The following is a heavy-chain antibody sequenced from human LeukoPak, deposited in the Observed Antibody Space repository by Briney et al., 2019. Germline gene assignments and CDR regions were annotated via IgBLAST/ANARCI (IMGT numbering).Heavy chain of an antibody. CDR3: AKADYGDYQFDY. V-gene: IGHV3-23*01. J-gene: IGHJ4*02. CDR1: GFTFSSYW. CDR2: ISGSGGST. D-gene: IGHD4-17*01. Sequence: GGSLRLSCAASGFTFSSYWMSWVRQAPGKGLEWVSAISGSGGSTYYADSVKGRFTISRDNSKNTLYLQMNSLRAEDTALYYCAKADYGDYQFDYWGQGTLVTVSS.